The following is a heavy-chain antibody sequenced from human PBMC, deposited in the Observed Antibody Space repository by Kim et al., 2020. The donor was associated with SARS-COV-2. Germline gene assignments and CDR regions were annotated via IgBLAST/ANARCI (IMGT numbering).Heavy chain of an antibody. CDR1: GFTFSTYS. CDR2: ISPASVV. CDR3: ARDLYGDYAFDP. V-gene: IGHV3-48*04. Sequence: GGSLRLSCAASGFTFSTYSMNWVRQAPGKGLEWVSNISPASVVLYSDSVKGRFTISRDNANNPAYLQMNSLTAEDTALYYCARDLYGDYAFDPWGQGTLVTVSS. D-gene: IGHD4-17*01. J-gene: IGHJ5*02.